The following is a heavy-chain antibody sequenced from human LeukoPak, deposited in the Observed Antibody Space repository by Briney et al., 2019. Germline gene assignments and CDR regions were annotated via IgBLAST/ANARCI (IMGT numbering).Heavy chain of an antibody. CDR3: ARGAPVASGYYWGLGY. Sequence: SQTLSLTCAVSGGSISSGGYSWSWIRQPPGKGLEWIGYVYHSGSTYYNPSLKSRVTISVDRSKNQFSLKLSSVTAADTAVYYCARGAPVASGYYWGLGYWGQGTLVTVSS. CDR2: VYHSGST. J-gene: IGHJ4*02. CDR1: GGSISSGGYS. V-gene: IGHV4-30-2*01. D-gene: IGHD3-22*01.